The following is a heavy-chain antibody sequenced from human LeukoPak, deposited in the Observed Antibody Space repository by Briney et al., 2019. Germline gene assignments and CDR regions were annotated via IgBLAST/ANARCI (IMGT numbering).Heavy chain of an antibody. J-gene: IGHJ4*02. CDR2: IRYDGGTK. Sequence: GGSLRLSCAASGFTFSTYWMSWVRQAPGKGLEWVSFIRYDGGTKYYAASVKGRFTISRDNSKNTRYWQMNSLRAEDTAVYYCAKGNYGFYYFDYWGQGTLVTVSS. V-gene: IGHV3-30*02. D-gene: IGHD3-16*01. CDR1: GFTFSTYW. CDR3: AKGNYGFYYFDY.